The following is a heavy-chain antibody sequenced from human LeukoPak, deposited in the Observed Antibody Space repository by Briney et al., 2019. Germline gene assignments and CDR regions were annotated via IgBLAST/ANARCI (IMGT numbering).Heavy chain of an antibody. J-gene: IGHJ5*02. V-gene: IGHV4-39*01. D-gene: IGHD1-1*01. CDR2: IYYSGST. CDR1: GGSISSSSNY. CDR3: ARPVPSRLGWFDP. Sequence: PSETLSLACTVSGGSISSSSNYWGWIRQPPGKGLEWIGNIYYSGSTYYSPSLKSRVTISVDTSKNQFSLKLSSVTAADTAVYYCARPVPSRLGWFDPWGQGTLVTVSS.